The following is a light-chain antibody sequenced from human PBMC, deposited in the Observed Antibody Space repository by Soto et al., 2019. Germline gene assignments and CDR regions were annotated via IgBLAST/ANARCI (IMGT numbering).Light chain of an antibody. CDR1: SSDVGRYKY. J-gene: IGLJ2*01. V-gene: IGLV2-14*01. Sequence: QSALTQPASVSGSPGQSITISCTGTSSDVGRYKYVSWYQQHPGKAPKLMLYEVSNRPSGLSNRFSGSKSGNTASLTISGLQAEDEADYYYSSYTTSSTVVFGGGTKLTVL. CDR3: SSYTTSSTVV. CDR2: EVS.